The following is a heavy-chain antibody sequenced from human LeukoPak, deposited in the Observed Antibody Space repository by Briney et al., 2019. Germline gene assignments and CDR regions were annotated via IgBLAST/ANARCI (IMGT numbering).Heavy chain of an antibody. CDR2: INTDGRTT. CDR3: VRGQATAWGLDY. J-gene: IGHJ4*02. V-gene: IGHV3-74*01. CDR1: GFSFSSYW. Sequence: GGSLRLSCAASGFSFSSYWMNWVRQAPGKGLVWVAHINTDGRTTTYADSVKGRFTVARDNAKNTLYLEMNRLRVEDTALYYCVRGQATAWGLDYWGQGTLVTVSS. D-gene: IGHD6-13*01.